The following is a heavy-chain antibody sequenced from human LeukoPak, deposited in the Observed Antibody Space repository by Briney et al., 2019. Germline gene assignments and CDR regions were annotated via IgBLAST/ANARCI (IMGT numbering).Heavy chain of an antibody. CDR3: AKNWGSSYYYMDV. CDR1: GLRQCGISNYA. V-gene: IGHV3-23*01. D-gene: IGHD7-27*01. Sequence: GGSLRLSCVASGLRQCGISNYAMTWVRQAPGKGLEWVSTLTHDSETTYHADSVKGRFTISRDNSKNTLFLQMGSLRADDTAVYYCAKNWGSSYYYMDVWGKGTTVTVSS. J-gene: IGHJ6*03. CDR2: LTHDSETT.